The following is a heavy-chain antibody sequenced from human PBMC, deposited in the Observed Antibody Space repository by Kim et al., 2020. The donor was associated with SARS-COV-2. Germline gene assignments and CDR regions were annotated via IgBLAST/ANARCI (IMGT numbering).Heavy chain of an antibody. V-gene: IGHV3-30-3*01. D-gene: IGHD3-16*01. CDR3: GGVGV. Sequence: SFDGSDTYYADSVKGRFTISRDNSKNMLYLQTNNLGPEATAVYSCGGVGVWGQGTTVTVSS. J-gene: IGHJ6*02. CDR2: SFDGSDT.